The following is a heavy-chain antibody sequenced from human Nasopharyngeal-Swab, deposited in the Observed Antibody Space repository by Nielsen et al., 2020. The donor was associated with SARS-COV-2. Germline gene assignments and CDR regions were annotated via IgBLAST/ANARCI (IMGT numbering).Heavy chain of an antibody. CDR1: GFTFSSYG. J-gene: IGHJ4*02. Sequence: GGSLRLSCAASGFTFSSYGMHWVRQAPGKGLEWVAVIWYDGSNKYYADSVKGRFTISRDNSKNTLYLQMNSRRAEDTAVYYCARDFGAYYDSTAKAYWGQGTLVTVSS. CDR3: ARDFGAYYDSTAKAY. CDR2: IWYDGSNK. V-gene: IGHV3-33*01. D-gene: IGHD3-22*01.